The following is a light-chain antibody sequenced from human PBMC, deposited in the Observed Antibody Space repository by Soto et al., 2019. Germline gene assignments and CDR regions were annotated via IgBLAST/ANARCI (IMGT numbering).Light chain of an antibody. V-gene: IGKV3-20*01. Sequence: EIVLTQSPGTLSLSPGERATLSCRASQSVSSSYLAWYQQKPGQAPRLLIYGASSRATGIPDRFSGSGSGTAFTLTISRLEPEDFAVYDCQHYGSSPLVTFGQGTRLEIK. CDR1: QSVSSSY. J-gene: IGKJ5*01. CDR3: QHYGSSPLVT. CDR2: GAS.